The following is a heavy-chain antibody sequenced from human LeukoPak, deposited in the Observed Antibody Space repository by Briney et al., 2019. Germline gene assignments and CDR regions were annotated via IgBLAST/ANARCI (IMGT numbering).Heavy chain of an antibody. D-gene: IGHD3-9*01. Sequence: GESLKISCKGSVYSFTTYWIGWVRQMPGKGLEWMGIIYPGDSDTGYSPSFQGQVTISADKSINTAYLQWSSLKASDTAMYYCARNTSDFLTGYWFQFDYWGQGTLVTVSS. CDR1: VYSFTTYW. J-gene: IGHJ4*02. CDR3: ARNTSDFLTGYWFQFDY. V-gene: IGHV5-51*01. CDR2: IYPGDSDT.